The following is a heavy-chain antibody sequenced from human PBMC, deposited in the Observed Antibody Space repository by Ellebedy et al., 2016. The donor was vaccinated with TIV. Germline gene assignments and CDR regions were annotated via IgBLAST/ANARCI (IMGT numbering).Heavy chain of an antibody. CDR2: IYYSGST. CDR1: GGSISSYY. Sequence: MPSETLFLTCTVSGGSISSYYWSWIRQPPGKGLEWIGYIYYSGSTNYNPSLKSRVTISVDTSKNQFSLKLSSVTAADTAVYYCARARGYSYGSFDYWGQGTLVTVSS. D-gene: IGHD5-18*01. CDR3: ARARGYSYGSFDY. V-gene: IGHV4-59*01. J-gene: IGHJ4*02.